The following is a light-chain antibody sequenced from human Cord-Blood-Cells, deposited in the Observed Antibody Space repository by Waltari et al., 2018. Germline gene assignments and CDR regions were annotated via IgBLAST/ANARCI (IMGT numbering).Light chain of an antibody. CDR3: QQYGSSPPWT. J-gene: IGKJ1*01. V-gene: IGKV3-20*01. CDR1: QSVSRSY. CDR2: DAS. Sequence: EIVLTQSPGTLSLSPGERATLSGRASQSVSRSYLAWYQQKPGQAPRLLIYDASSRATGIPDRFSGSGSGTDFTLTISRLEPEDFAVYYCQQYGSSPPWTFGQGTKVEIK.